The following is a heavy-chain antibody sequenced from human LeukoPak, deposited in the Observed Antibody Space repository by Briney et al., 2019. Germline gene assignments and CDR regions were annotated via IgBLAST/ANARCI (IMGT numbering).Heavy chain of an antibody. J-gene: IGHJ6*02. V-gene: IGHV4-61*02. CDR3: ARHVGGYCSSTSCLYYYYYGMDV. D-gene: IGHD2-2*01. Sequence: SETLSLTCTVSGGSISSGSYYWSWIRQPAGKGLEWIGRIYTSGTTNYNPSLKSRVTISVDTSKNQFSLKLSSVTAADTAVYYCARHVGGYCSSTSCLYYYYYGMDVWGQGTTVTVSS. CDR1: GGSISSGSYY. CDR2: IYTSGTT.